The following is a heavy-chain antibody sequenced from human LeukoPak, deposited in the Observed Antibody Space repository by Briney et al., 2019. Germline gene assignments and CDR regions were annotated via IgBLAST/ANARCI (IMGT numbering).Heavy chain of an antibody. J-gene: IGHJ4*02. CDR3: AKDPHLVVVTATFDY. D-gene: IGHD2-21*02. V-gene: IGHV3-48*03. Sequence: PGGSLRLSCAASGFTFSSYEMNWVRQASGKGLEWVSYISSSGSNIYYADSVKGRFTISRDNAKNSLYLQMNSLRAEDTAVYYCAKDPHLVVVTATFDYWGQGTLVTVSS. CDR1: GFTFSSYE. CDR2: ISSSGSNI.